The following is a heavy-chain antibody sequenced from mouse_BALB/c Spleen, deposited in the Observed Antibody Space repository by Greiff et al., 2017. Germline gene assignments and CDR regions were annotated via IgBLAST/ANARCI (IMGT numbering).Heavy chain of an antibody. Sequence: VQLQQSGAELAKPGASVKMSCKASGYTFTSYWMHWVKQRPGQGLEWIGYINPSTGYTEYNQKFKDKATLTADKSSSTAYMQLSSLTSEDSAVYYCANKGSSPGYWYYFDYWGQGTTLTVSS. J-gene: IGHJ2*01. D-gene: IGHD1-1*01. V-gene: IGHV1-7*01. CDR1: GYTFTSYW. CDR2: INPSTGYT. CDR3: ANKGSSPGYWYYFDY.